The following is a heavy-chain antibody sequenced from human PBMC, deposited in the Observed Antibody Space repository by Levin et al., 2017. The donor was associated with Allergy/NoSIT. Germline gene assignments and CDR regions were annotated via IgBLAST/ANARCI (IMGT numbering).Heavy chain of an antibody. V-gene: IGHV3-11*01. CDR2: ISSSGSTI. CDR1: GFTFSDYY. Sequence: GGSRLSCAASGFTFSDYYMSWIRQAPGKGLEWVSYISSSGSTIYYADSVKGRFTISRDNAKNSLYLQMNSLRAEDTAVYYCARVFVNSGSYSPPYYFDYWGQGTLVTVSS. D-gene: IGHD1-26*01. CDR3: ARVFVNSGSYSPPYYFDY. J-gene: IGHJ4*02.